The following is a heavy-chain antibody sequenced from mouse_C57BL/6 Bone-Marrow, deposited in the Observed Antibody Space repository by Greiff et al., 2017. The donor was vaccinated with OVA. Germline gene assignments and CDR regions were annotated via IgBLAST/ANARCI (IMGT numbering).Heavy chain of an antibody. Sequence: EVQLVESGGGLVKPGGSLKLSCAASGFTFSSYAMSWVRQTPEKRLEWVATISDGGSYTYYPDNVKGRFTISRDNAKNNLYLQMSHLKSEDTAMYYCARYSNYEAMDYWGQGTSVTVSS. V-gene: IGHV5-4*01. D-gene: IGHD2-5*01. CDR1: GFTFSSYA. J-gene: IGHJ4*01. CDR2: ISDGGSYT. CDR3: ARYSNYEAMDY.